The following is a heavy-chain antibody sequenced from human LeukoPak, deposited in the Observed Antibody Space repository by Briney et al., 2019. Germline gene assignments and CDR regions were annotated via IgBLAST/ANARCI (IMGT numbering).Heavy chain of an antibody. CDR3: ARDSSTVTFDY. CDR2: ISSSSSI. V-gene: IGHV3-48*04. CDR1: GLTFSSYS. Sequence: GGSLRLSCAASGLTFSSYSMSWVRRAPGKGLEWVSYISSSSSIYYADSVKGRFTISRDNAKNSLYLQMNSLRAEDRAVYYCARDSSTVTFDYWGQGTLVTVSS. J-gene: IGHJ4*02. D-gene: IGHD4-17*01.